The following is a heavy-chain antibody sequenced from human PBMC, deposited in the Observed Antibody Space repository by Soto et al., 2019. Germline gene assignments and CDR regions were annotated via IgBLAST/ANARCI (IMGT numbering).Heavy chain of an antibody. CDR2: IYYSGST. CDR1: GGSINSGDYY. CDR3: ARAVGSSPNYGMDV. J-gene: IGHJ6*02. D-gene: IGHD6-6*01. Sequence: QVQLQESGQGLVKPSQTLSLTCSVSGGSINSGDYYWSWIRLHPGKGLEWIGYIYYSGSTYYNPSLKSRVTISVDTSTNQFSLKLNSLTAADTAVYHCARAVGSSPNYGMDVWGQGTTVTVSS. V-gene: IGHV4-31*03.